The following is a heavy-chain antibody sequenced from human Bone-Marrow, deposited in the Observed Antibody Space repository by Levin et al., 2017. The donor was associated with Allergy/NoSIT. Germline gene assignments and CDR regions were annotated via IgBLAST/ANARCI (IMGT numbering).Heavy chain of an antibody. Sequence: GGSLRLSCAASGFTFRDYYMNWIRQAPGKGLEWVSYIRDSSSTTIYYADSVKGRFTISRDNAKNSLYLQMNSLRAEDTAVYYCGRAYGSFDYWGQGTLVTVSS. J-gene: IGHJ4*02. CDR2: IRDSSSTTI. CDR3: GRAYGSFDY. CDR1: GFTFRDYY. D-gene: IGHD4-17*01. V-gene: IGHV3-11*01.